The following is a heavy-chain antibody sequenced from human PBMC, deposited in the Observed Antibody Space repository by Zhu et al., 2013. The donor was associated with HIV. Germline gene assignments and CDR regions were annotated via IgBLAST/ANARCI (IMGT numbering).Heavy chain of an antibody. Sequence: QVQLVQSGAEVKKPGASVKVSCKTSEYTFTDYYVYWVRQAPEQGLEWMGWINPNSGGTKYGQKFQGRVTMTRDTSISTVFMELTSLTSDDTAVYYCARGYNSGWDKPIGYWGQGTLVTVSS. CDR1: EYTFTDYY. V-gene: IGHV1-2*02. D-gene: IGHD6-19*01. J-gene: IGHJ4*02. CDR2: INPNSGGT. CDR3: ARGYNSGWDKPIGY.